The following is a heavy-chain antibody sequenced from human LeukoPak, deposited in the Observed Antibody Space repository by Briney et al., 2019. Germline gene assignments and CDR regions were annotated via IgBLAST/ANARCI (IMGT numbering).Heavy chain of an antibody. CDR3: ASGPLIVVVPAAMWY. CDR1: GFTASSNY. CDR2: IYSGGST. V-gene: IGHV3-53*01. D-gene: IGHD2-2*01. Sequence: GGSLRLSCAASGFTASSNYMSWVRQAPGKGLEWVSVIYSGGSTYYADSVKGRFTISRDNSKNTLYLQMNSLRAEDTAVYYCASGPLIVVVPAAMWYWGQGTLVTVSS. J-gene: IGHJ4*02.